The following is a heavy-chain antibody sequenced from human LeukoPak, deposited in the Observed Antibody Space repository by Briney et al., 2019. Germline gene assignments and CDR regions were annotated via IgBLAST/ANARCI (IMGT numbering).Heavy chain of an antibody. CDR2: IYYTGST. Sequence: PSETLSLTCTVSGGSISSYYWSWIRLPPEKGLEWIGYIYYTGSTNYNPSLKSRVTISVDTSKSQFSLKLSSVTAADTAVYYCAKLGYPDYWGQGTLVTVSS. CDR3: AKLGYPDY. CDR1: GGSISSYY. V-gene: IGHV4-59*01. J-gene: IGHJ4*02. D-gene: IGHD5-18*01.